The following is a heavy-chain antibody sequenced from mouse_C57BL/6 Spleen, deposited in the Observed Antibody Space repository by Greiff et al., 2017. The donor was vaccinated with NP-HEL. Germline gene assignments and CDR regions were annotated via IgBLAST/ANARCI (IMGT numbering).Heavy chain of an antibody. CDR1: GFTFSDYG. CDR2: ISSGSSTI. D-gene: IGHD2-4*01. J-gene: IGHJ3*01. CDR3: ARAGDYDEFAY. Sequence: EVQLVESGGGLVKPGGSLKLSCAASGFTFSDYGMHWVRQAPEKGLEWVAYISSGSSTIYYADTVKGRITISRDNAKNTLFLQMTSLRSEDTAMYYCARAGDYDEFAYWGQGTLVTVSA. V-gene: IGHV5-17*01.